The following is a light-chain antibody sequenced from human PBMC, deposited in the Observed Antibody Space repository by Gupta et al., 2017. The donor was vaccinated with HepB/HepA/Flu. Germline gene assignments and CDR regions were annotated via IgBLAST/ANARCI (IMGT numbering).Light chain of an antibody. J-gene: IGLJ3*02. V-gene: IGLV7-46*01. Sequence: QAVVTQEPSLTVSPGGTVTLTFGSSAGAVTRAHYPYWFQQKPGQAPRTLISDTNTRRSLTPARFSGSLLGDEAALPLSGAQPEDEAEYYCLLSYNGVRVFGGGTKLTVL. CDR2: DTN. CDR3: LLSYNGVRV. CDR1: AGAVTRAHY.